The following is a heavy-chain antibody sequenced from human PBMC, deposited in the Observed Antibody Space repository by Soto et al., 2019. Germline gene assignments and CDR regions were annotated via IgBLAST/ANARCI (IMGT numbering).Heavy chain of an antibody. CDR2: IYYSGST. D-gene: IGHD6-19*01. J-gene: IGHJ4*02. CDR1: GGSVSSGSYY. CDR3: ARHKQWLGTFDY. V-gene: IGHV4-61*01. Sequence: SETLSLTCTVSGGSVSSGSYYWSWIRQPPGKGLEWIGYIYYSGSTNYNPSLKSRVTISVDTSKNQFSLKLSSVTAADTAVYYCARHKQWLGTFDYWGQGTLVTVSS.